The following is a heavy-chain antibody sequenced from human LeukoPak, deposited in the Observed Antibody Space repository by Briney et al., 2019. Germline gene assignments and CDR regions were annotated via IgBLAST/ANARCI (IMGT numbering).Heavy chain of an antibody. CDR3: ASTLSPYYDILTGYFFQH. CDR1: GFTFSSYS. V-gene: IGHV3-21*04. Sequence: GGSLRLSCAASGFTFSSYSMNWVRQAPGNGLEWVSSISSSSSYIYYADSVKGRFTISRDNAKNSLYLQMNSLTAADTAVYYCASTLSPYYDILTGYFFQHWGQGTLVTVSS. J-gene: IGHJ1*01. CDR2: ISSSSSYI. D-gene: IGHD3-9*01.